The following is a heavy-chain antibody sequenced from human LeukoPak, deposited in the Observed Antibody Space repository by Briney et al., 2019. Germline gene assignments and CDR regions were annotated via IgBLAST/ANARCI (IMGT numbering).Heavy chain of an antibody. D-gene: IGHD5-12*01. CDR1: GFTFSSYN. V-gene: IGHV3-48*04. J-gene: IGHJ4*02. Sequence: GGSLRLSCAASGFTFSSYNMNWVRQAPGKGLEWVSYISSSGSTIYYADSVKGRFTISRDNAKNSLYLQMNSLRAEDTAVYYCAREIMIVATTHYYFDYWGQGTLVTVSS. CDR3: AREIMIVATTHYYFDY. CDR2: ISSSGSTI.